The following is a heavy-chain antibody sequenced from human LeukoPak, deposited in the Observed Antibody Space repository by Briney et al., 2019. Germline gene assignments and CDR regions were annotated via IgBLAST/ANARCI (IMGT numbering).Heavy chain of an antibody. D-gene: IGHD3-16*01. J-gene: IGHJ3*02. Sequence: ASVKVSCKASGYTFTGYYVHRVRQAPGQGLEWMGWINPNSGGTNYAQKFQGRVTMTRDTSISTAYMELSRLRSEDTAVYYCARDSTFSAFDIWGQGTMVTVSS. V-gene: IGHV1-2*02. CDR3: ARDSTFSAFDI. CDR1: GYTFTGYY. CDR2: INPNSGGT.